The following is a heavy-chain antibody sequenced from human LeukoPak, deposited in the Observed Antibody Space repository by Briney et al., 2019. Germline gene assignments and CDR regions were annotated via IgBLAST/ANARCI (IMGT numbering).Heavy chain of an antibody. CDR2: IYHSGST. J-gene: IGHJ5*02. CDR1: GYSISSGYY. Sequence: SETLSLTCAVSGYSISSGYYWGWIRQPPGKGLEWIGSIYHSGSTYYNPSLKSRVTISVDTSKNQFSLKLSSVTAADTAVYYCARVSLLWFGESQRWFDPWGQRTLVTVSS. V-gene: IGHV4-38-2*01. CDR3: ARVSLLWFGESQRWFDP. D-gene: IGHD3-10*01.